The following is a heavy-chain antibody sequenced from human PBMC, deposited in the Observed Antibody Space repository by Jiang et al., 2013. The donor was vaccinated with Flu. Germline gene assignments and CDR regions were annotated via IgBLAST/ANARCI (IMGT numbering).Heavy chain of an antibody. J-gene: IGHJ4*02. CDR3: ARDSGYNAFPSYFDY. Sequence: SGAEVKKPGASVKVSCKASGYTFTSYAMHWVRQAPGQRLEWMGWINAGNGNTKYSQKFQGRVTITRDTSASTAYMELSSLRSEDTAVYYCARDSGYNAFPSYFDYWGQGTLVTVSS. CDR1: GYTFTSYA. V-gene: IGHV1-3*01. CDR2: INAGNGNT. D-gene: IGHD5-18*01.